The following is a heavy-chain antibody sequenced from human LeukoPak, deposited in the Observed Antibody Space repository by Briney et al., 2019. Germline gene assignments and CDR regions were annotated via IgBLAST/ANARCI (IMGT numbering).Heavy chain of an antibody. D-gene: IGHD3-10*01. Sequence: SETLSLTCTVSGGSISSYYWSWIRQPPGKGLEWIGYIYYSGSTNYNPSLKSRVTMSVDTSKNQFSLKLSSVTAADTAVYYCARDDGLTMVRVWGQGTLVTVSS. J-gene: IGHJ4*02. V-gene: IGHV4-59*12. CDR1: GGSISSYY. CDR3: ARDDGLTMVRV. CDR2: IYYSGST.